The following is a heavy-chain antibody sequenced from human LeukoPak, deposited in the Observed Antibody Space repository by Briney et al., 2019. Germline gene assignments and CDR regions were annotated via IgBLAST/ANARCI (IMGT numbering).Heavy chain of an antibody. V-gene: IGHV1-18*01. CDR2: ISGYNGNT. CDR3: AMGETVTTPPRDY. J-gene: IGHJ4*02. Sequence: ASGKVSCKASGYTFTSYGFTWVRQAPGQGLEWMGWISGYNGNTNYAQKLQGRVTMTTDTSTSTAYMELTSLRSDDTAVYYCAMGETVTTPPRDYWGQGTLVTVSS. CDR1: GYTFTSYG. D-gene: IGHD4-17*01.